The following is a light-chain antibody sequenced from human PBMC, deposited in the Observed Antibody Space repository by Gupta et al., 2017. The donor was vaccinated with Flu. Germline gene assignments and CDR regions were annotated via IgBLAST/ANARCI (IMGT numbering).Light chain of an antibody. CDR2: LGS. CDR1: ESLLHSTGYNY. J-gene: IGKJ1*01. Sequence: DIVMTQSPLSLPVSPGEPASISCRSSESLLHSTGYNYLDWYLQKPGQSPQLLIYLGSNRASGVSDRFSGSGSGTDFTLKISRVEAEDVGVYYCRQALQTPRTFGQGTKVEIK. V-gene: IGKV2-28*01. CDR3: RQALQTPRT.